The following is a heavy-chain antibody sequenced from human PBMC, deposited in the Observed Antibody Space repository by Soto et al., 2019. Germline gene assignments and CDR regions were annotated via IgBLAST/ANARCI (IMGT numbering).Heavy chain of an antibody. CDR1: GGSISSSSYY. CDR2: IYYSGST. Sequence: SETLSLTCTVSGGSISSSSYYWGWIRQPPGKGLEWIGSIYYSGSTYYNPSLKSRVTISVDTSKNQFSLKLSSVTAADTAVYYCARGLTTLGGSFDYWGQGTLVTVSS. J-gene: IGHJ4*02. CDR3: ARGLTTLGGSFDY. V-gene: IGHV4-39*01. D-gene: IGHD3-16*01.